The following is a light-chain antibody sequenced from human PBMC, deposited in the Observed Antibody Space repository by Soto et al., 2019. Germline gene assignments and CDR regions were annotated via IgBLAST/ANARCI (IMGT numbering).Light chain of an antibody. CDR2: GAS. CDR3: QQYGGSSLII. Sequence: ETVLTQSPGTLSLSPGERVTLSCRTSQSVSSSYLAWYQQKPGQAPRLLMYGASNRASGIPDRFSGSGSGTDFTLTISRLEPEDFAVYYCQQYGGSSLIIFGQGTRWRLN. J-gene: IGKJ5*01. CDR1: QSVSSSY. V-gene: IGKV3-20*01.